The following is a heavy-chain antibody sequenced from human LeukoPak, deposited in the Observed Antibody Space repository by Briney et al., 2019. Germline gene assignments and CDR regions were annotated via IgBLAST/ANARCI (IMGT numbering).Heavy chain of an antibody. D-gene: IGHD3-10*01. CDR3: ARYNYGSGSYYTFDY. J-gene: IGHJ4*02. V-gene: IGHV1-2*02. CDR1: GYTFTGYY. CDR2: INPNSGGT. Sequence: ASVKVSCKASGYTFTGYYMHWVRQAPGQGLEWMGWINPNSGGTNYAQKFRGRVTMTRDTSISTAYMELSRLRSDDTAVYYCARYNYGSGSYYTFDYWGQGTLVTVSS.